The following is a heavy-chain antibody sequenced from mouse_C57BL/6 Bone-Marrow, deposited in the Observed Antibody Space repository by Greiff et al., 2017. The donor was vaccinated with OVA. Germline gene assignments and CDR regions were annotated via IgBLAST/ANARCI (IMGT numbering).Heavy chain of an antibody. J-gene: IGHJ4*01. CDR1: GYTFTSYW. CDR3: ARARWHYYAMDY. V-gene: IGHV1-59*01. Sequence: QVQLQQPGAELVRPGTSVTLSCKASGYTFTSYWMHWVKQRPGQGLEWIGGIDPSDSYTNYNQKFKGKATVTVDTSSSTAYMQLSSLTSEDSAVYYCARARWHYYAMDYWGQGTSVTVSS. CDR2: IDPSDSYT.